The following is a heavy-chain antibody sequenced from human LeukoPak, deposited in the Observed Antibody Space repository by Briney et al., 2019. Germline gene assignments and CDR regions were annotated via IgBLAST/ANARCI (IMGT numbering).Heavy chain of an antibody. CDR1: GFIFTNYF. Sequence: PGGSLRLSCAASGFIFTNYFMSWVRQAPGKGLEWVAVISYDGSNKYYADSVKGRFTISRDNSKNTLYLQMNSLRAEDTAVYYCARDNYDSSGYYMALVYWGQGTLVTVSS. J-gene: IGHJ4*02. D-gene: IGHD3-22*01. CDR3: ARDNYDSSGYYMALVY. CDR2: ISYDGSNK. V-gene: IGHV3-30-3*01.